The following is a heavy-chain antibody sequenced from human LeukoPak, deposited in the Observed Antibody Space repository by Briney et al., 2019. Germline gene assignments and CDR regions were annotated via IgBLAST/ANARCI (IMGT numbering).Heavy chain of an antibody. CDR1: GGSISSYY. CDR2: IYYSGST. CDR3: ARSDGYGLVGI. J-gene: IGHJ3*02. D-gene: IGHD5-18*01. V-gene: IGHV4-59*01. Sequence: SETLSLTCTVSGGSISSYYWSWIRQPPGKGLEWIGYIYYSGSTNYNPSLKSRVTISVDTSKNQFSLKLSSVTPADTAVYYCARSDGYGLVGIWGQGTMVTVSS.